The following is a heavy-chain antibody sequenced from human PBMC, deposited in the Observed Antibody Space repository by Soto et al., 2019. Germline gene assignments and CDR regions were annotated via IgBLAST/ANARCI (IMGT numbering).Heavy chain of an antibody. D-gene: IGHD5-12*01. CDR2: IWYDGSIE. CDR1: GFIFSNFG. CDR3: AIDDIPGTAVATYGLDV. Sequence: PGGSLRLSCAASGFIFSNFGMHWVRQAPGKGLEWVAVIWYDGSIEYYADSVKGRFTISKDNSKNTLYLQMTSLRAEDTAVYYCAIDDIPGTAVATYGLDVWGQGTTVTVSS. V-gene: IGHV3-33*01. J-gene: IGHJ6*02.